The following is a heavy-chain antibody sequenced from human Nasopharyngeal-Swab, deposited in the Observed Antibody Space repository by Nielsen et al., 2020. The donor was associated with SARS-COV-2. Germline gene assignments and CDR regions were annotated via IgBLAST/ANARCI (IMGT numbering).Heavy chain of an antibody. CDR3: ARAIAAAGSY. V-gene: IGHV3-7*05. J-gene: IGHJ4*02. CDR2: TKQDGSEK. Sequence: VRQMPGKGLEWVANTKQDGSEKYYVDSVKGRFTISRDNAKNSLYLQMNSLRAEDTAVYYCARAIAAAGSYWGRGTLVTVSS. D-gene: IGHD6-13*01.